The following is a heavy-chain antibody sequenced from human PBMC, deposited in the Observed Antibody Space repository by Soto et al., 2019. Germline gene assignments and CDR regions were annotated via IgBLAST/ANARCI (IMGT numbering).Heavy chain of an antibody. V-gene: IGHV4-59*01. J-gene: IGHJ4*02. CDR3: ARRPTVTTSYFDR. CDR1: GGSISSYY. Sequence: SETQSVTCTVSGGSISSYYWSWIRPPTGKGLEWIGYIFSSGSTNYNPSLKSRVTISVDTSKNQFSLKLSSVTAADTAVYYCARRPTVTTSYFDRWGQGTPVTVSS. CDR2: IFSSGST. D-gene: IGHD4-17*01.